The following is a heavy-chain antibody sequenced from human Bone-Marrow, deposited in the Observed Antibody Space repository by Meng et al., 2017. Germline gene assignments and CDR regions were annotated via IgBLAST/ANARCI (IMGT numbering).Heavy chain of an antibody. CDR2: IKLDGSEK. J-gene: IGHJ4*02. V-gene: IGHV3-7*02. Sequence: GESLKISCAASGFTFSSFWMSWVRQAPGKGLEWVANIKLDGSEKYYLGSVKGRFTISRDNAKNSLYLEMDSLRAGDTAVYYCSKFCCGSGKSWGYWGQGTLVTVSS. CDR1: GFTFSSFW. CDR3: SKFCCGSGKSWGY. D-gene: IGHD3-10*01.